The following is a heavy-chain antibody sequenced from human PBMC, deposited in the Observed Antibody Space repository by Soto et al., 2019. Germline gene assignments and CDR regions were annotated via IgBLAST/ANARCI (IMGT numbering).Heavy chain of an antibody. V-gene: IGHV3-23*01. CDR2: ISGSGGST. D-gene: IGHD5-18*01. J-gene: IGHJ6*02. Sequence: GGSLRLSCAASGFTFSSYAMSWVRQAPGKGLEWVSAISGSGGSTYYADSVKGRFTISRDNSKNTLYLQMNSLRAEDTAVYYCAKDTASRQATWSYYYYYGMDVWGQGTTVTVSS. CDR1: GFTFSSYA. CDR3: AKDTASRQATWSYYYYYGMDV.